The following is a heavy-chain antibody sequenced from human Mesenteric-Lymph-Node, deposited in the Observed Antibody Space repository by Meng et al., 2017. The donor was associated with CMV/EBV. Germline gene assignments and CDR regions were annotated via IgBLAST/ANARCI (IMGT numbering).Heavy chain of an antibody. V-gene: IGHV5-51*01. CDR1: GYSFTSYW. D-gene: IGHD1-26*01. J-gene: IGHJ4*02. CDR2: FYPGDSDT. Sequence: ISCKGSGYSFTSYWIGWVRRMPGKGLEWMGIFYPGDSDTRYSPSFQGQVTISADKSISTAYLQWTSLKASDTAMYYCARFLSGSYWDWGQGTLVTVSS. CDR3: ARFLSGSYWD.